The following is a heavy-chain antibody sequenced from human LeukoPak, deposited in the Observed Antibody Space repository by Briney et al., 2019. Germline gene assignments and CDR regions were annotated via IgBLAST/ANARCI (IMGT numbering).Heavy chain of an antibody. V-gene: IGHV1-8*01. CDR3: ARELPGIAVAGTPMSCDY. Sequence: ASVKVSCKASGYTFTSYDINWVRQATGQGLEWMGWMNPNSGNTGYAQKLQGRVTMTTDTSTSTAYMELRSLRSDDTAVYYCARELPGIAVAGTPMSCDYWGQGTLVTVSS. D-gene: IGHD6-19*01. J-gene: IGHJ4*02. CDR1: GYTFTSYD. CDR2: MNPNSGNT.